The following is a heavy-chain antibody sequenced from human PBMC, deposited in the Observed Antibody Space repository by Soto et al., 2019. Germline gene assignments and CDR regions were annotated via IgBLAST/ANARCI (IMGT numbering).Heavy chain of an antibody. CDR3: ARATSRGYRSDDYGDVDY. CDR1: GFTFSSYS. V-gene: IGHV3-21*01. J-gene: IGHJ4*02. D-gene: IGHD4-17*01. Sequence: GGSLRISCAASGFTFSSYSMNWVRQAPGKGLEWVSSISSSSSYIYYADSVKGRFTISRDNAKNSLYLQMNSLRAEDTAVYYCARATSRGYRSDDYGDVDYWGQGTLVTVSS. CDR2: ISSSSSYI.